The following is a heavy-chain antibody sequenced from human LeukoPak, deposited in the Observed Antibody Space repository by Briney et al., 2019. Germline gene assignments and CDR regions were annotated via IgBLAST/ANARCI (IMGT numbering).Heavy chain of an antibody. CDR2: IWFDGGNE. Sequence: GGSLRLSCAASGFIFSSYGMHWVRQAPGKGLEWVAVIWFDGGNEYYADSVKGRFTISRDNSKNTLYLQMNSLRAEDSAVYYCARASGSFDYWGQGTLVTVSS. V-gene: IGHV3-33*01. D-gene: IGHD1-26*01. J-gene: IGHJ4*02. CDR3: ARASGSFDY. CDR1: GFIFSSYG.